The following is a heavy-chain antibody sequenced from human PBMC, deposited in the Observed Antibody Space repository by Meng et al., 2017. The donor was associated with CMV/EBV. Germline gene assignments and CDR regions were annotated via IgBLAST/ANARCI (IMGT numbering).Heavy chain of an antibody. D-gene: IGHD3-22*01. CDR2: IKQDGSEK. J-gene: IGHJ4*02. CDR1: GFTFSSYW. V-gene: IGHV3-7*01. CDR3: ASAPTYYYDSSGYYGLGFDY. Sequence: GGSLRLSCAASGFTFSSYWMSWVRQAPGKGLEWVANIKQDGSEKYYVDSVKGRFTISRDNAKNSLYLQMNSLRAEDTAVYYCASAPTYYYDSSGYYGLGFDYWGQGTLVTVSS.